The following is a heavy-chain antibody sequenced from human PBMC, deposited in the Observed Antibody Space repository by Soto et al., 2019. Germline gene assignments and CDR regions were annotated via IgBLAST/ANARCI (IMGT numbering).Heavy chain of an antibody. CDR1: GGSISSYY. J-gene: IGHJ4*02. Sequence: SETLSLTCTVSGGSISSYYWSWIRQPPGKGLEWIGYIYYSGSTNYNPSLKSRVTISVDTSKNQFSLKLSSVTAADTAVYYCAREGNGYSGSGQIDYWGQGTLVTVSS. CDR3: AREGNGYSGSGQIDY. D-gene: IGHD5-12*01. CDR2: IYYSGST. V-gene: IGHV4-59*01.